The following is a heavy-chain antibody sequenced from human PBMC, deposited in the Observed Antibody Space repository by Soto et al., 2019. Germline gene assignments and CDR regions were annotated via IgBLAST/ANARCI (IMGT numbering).Heavy chain of an antibody. CDR2: ISAYNGNT. D-gene: IGHD2-8*01. V-gene: IGHV1-18*01. Sequence: GAAVHDSFKSTRCIFPYQVFTELRQAAGRGVAGMGRISAYNGNTNDAQKRQGRVTMTTDTSTRKAYMELRSLRSDDTAVYYCARGGHCTNGVCYSGHHAFDIWGQGTKVTVSS. CDR3: ARGGHCTNGVCYSGHHAFDI. J-gene: IGHJ3*02. CDR1: RCIFPYQV.